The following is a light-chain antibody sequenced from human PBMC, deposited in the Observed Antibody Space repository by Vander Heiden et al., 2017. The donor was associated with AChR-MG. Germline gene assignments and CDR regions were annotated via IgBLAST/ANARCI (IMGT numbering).Light chain of an antibody. CDR2: DVS. J-gene: IGLJ2*01. V-gene: IGLV2-14*01. CDR1: SSDVGGYND. Sequence: QSALTQPASVSGSPGPSITISCTGTSSDVGGYNDVSWYQQHPGKAPKLIIYDVSNRPSGVSNRFSGSKSGNTASLTISGLQAEDEADYYCSSYTSSSTLVFGGGTKLTVL. CDR3: SSYTSSSTLV.